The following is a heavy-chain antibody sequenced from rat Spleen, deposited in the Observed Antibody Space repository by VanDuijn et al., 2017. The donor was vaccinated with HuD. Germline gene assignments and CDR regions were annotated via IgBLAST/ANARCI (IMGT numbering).Heavy chain of an antibody. CDR2: ISYDGGST. V-gene: IGHV5-20*01. J-gene: IGHJ1*01. CDR3: ARDMSRTIAAKSYWYFDF. D-gene: IGHD1-2*01. CDR1: GFTFSDYG. Sequence: EVQLVESGGGLVQPGRSMKLSCADSGFTFSDYGMAWVLQAPTKGLEWVASISYDGGSTYYRDSVKGRFTISRDNAKSTLYLQMESLRSGDTATYYCARDMSRTIAAKSYWYFDFWGPGTMVTVSS.